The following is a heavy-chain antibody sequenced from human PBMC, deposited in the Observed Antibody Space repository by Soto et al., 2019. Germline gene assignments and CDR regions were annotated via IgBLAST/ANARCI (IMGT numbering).Heavy chain of an antibody. CDR1: GGSISSYY. CDR3: ATSSSWRDYYYMDV. J-gene: IGHJ6*03. CDR2: IYYSGST. V-gene: IGHV4-59*01. Sequence: ASETLSLTCTVSGGSISSYYWSWIRQPPGKGLEWIGYIYYSGSTNYNPSLKSRVTISVDTSKNQFSLKLTSVTAADTAMYYCATSSSWRDYYYMDVWGKGTTVTVS. D-gene: IGHD6-13*01.